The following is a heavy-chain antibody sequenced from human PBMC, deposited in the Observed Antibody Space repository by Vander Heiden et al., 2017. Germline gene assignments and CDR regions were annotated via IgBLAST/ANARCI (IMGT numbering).Heavy chain of an antibody. Sequence: QVQLVQSGAEMKKPGSSVKVSCKASGGTFSESSISWVRQAPGQGLEWMGSIIPVFGSASYTQKFQGRLTITADESTGTAYMDLSGLRPDDTAVYYCARAGIASSQYHFDPWGQGTLVTVSS. J-gene: IGHJ5*02. CDR3: ARAGIASSQYHFDP. CDR2: IIPVFGSA. V-gene: IGHV1-69*18. D-gene: IGHD2-21*01. CDR1: GGTFSESS.